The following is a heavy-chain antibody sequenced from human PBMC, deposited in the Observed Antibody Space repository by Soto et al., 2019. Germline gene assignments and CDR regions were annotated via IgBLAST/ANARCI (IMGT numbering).Heavy chain of an antibody. V-gene: IGHV3-53*01. J-gene: IGHJ6*02. Sequence: EVQLVESGGGLIQPGGSLRLSCAASGFTVSSNYMSWVRQAPGKGLEWVSVIYSGGSTYYADSVKGRFTISRDNSKNTLYLQMNSLRAEDTAVYYCARDNPVVYYYYGMDVWGQGTTVTVSS. CDR2: IYSGGST. CDR3: ARDNPVVYYYYGMDV. CDR1: GFTVSSNY. D-gene: IGHD3-22*01.